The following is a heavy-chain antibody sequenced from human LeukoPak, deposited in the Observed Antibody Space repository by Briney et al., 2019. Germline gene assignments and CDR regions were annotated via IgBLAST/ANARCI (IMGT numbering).Heavy chain of an antibody. J-gene: IGHJ4*02. CDR2: INAGNGNT. D-gene: IGHD3-22*01. CDR3: ARDFSGYYYYFDY. V-gene: IGHV1-3*01. CDR1: GYTFTSYA. Sequence: ASVTVSCKASGYTFTSYAMHWVRQAPGQRLEWMGWINAGNGNTKYSQKLQGRVTITTDTSASTAYMELSSLSSEDTAVYYCARDFSGYYYYFDYWGQGTLVTVSS.